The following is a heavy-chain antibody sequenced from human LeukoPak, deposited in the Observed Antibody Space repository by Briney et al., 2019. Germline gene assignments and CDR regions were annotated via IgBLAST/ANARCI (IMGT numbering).Heavy chain of an antibody. CDR3: WPSPEDSRSYSRYYYYMDV. CDR1: GYSFTSYW. Sequence: GSSLMFSSKGSGYSFTSYWIGWGRQMPGRRVEWMGIIYPCDSDTSYNPSFQSQVTISADKSISTAYLQWSSRTAADTAIYYLWPSPEDSRSYSRYYYYMDVWSKGTTVTVSS. D-gene: IGHD6-6*01. V-gene: IGHV5-51*01. CDR2: IYPCDSDT. J-gene: IGHJ6*03.